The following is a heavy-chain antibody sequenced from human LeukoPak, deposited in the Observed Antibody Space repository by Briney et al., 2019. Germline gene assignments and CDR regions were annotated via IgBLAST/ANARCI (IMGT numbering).Heavy chain of an antibody. J-gene: IGHJ5*02. V-gene: IGHV4-59*01. CDR1: GGSISSYY. D-gene: IGHD1-1*01. CDR2: IYYSGSI. CDR3: AREGTSGTNLNWFDP. Sequence: SETLSLTCTVSGGSISSYYWSWIRLPPGKGLEWIGHIYYSGSINYNPSLKSRVTISVDTSKNQFSLKLSSVTAADTALYYCAREGTSGTNLNWFDPWGQGTLVTVSS.